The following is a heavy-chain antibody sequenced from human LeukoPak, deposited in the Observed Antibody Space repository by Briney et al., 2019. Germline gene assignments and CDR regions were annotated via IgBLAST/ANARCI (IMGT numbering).Heavy chain of an antibody. D-gene: IGHD2-21*02. Sequence: SETLSLTCAVYGGSFSGYYWSWIRQPPGKGLEWIGEINHSGSTNYNPSLKSRVTISVDTSKNQFSLKLSSVTAADTAVYYCARGPTHAYCGGDCYSFPDYYYYRDVWGKGTTVTVSS. V-gene: IGHV4-34*01. J-gene: IGHJ6*03. CDR1: GGSFSGYY. CDR2: INHSGST. CDR3: ARGPTHAYCGGDCYSFPDYYYYRDV.